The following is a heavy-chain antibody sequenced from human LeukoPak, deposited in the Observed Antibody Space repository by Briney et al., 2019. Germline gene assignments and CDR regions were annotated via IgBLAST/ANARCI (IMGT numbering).Heavy chain of an antibody. CDR3: AKALVDYYDSSGYY. CDR1: GFTFSSYA. CDR2: ISGSGGST. Sequence: PGGSLRLSRAASGFTFSSYAMSWVRQAPGKGLEWVSAISGSGGSTYYADSVKGRFTISRDNSKNTLYLQMNSLRAEDTAVYYCAKALVDYYDSSGYYWGQGTLVTVSS. D-gene: IGHD3-22*01. V-gene: IGHV3-23*01. J-gene: IGHJ4*02.